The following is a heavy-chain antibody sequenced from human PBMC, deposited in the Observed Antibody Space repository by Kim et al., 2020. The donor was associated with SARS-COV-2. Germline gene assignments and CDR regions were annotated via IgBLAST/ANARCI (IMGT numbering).Heavy chain of an antibody. V-gene: IGHV1-2*06. CDR2: INPNSGGT. CDR3: AREYYFWSGRHYYGMDV. D-gene: IGHD3-3*01. J-gene: IGHJ6*02. Sequence: ASVKVSCKASGYTFTGYYMHWVRQAPGQGLEWMGRINPNSGGTNYAQKFQGRVTMTRDTSISTAYMELSRLRSDDTAVYYCAREYYFWSGRHYYGMDVWGQGTTVTVSS. CDR1: GYTFTGYY.